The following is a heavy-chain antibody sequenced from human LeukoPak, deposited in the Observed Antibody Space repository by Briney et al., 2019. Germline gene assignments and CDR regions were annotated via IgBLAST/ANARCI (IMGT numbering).Heavy chain of an antibody. CDR2: IYYSGST. J-gene: IGHJ4*02. D-gene: IGHD2-2*01. V-gene: IGHV4-39*01. CDR3: ASELGDCSSTSCYGGRNY. Sequence: RPSETLSLTCTISGGSISSSSYYWGWIRQPPGKGLEWIGSIYYSGSTYYNPSLKSRVTISVDTSKNQFSLKLSSVTAADTAVYYCASELGDCSSTSCYGGRNYWGQGTLVTVSS. CDR1: GGSISSSSYY.